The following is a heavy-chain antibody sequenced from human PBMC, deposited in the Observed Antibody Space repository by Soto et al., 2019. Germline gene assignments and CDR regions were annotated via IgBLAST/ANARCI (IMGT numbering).Heavy chain of an antibody. CDR2: IYYSGST. Sequence: NPSETLSLTCTVSGGSISSNNYYWGWIRQPPGKGLEWIGYIYYSGSTNYNPSLKSRVTISVDTSKNQFSLKLSSVTAADTAVYYCARGSLLRFLEWLPIDGVNWFDPWGQGTLVTVS. J-gene: IGHJ5*02. CDR3: ARGSLLRFLEWLPIDGVNWFDP. D-gene: IGHD3-3*01. V-gene: IGHV4-61*05. CDR1: GGSISSNNYY.